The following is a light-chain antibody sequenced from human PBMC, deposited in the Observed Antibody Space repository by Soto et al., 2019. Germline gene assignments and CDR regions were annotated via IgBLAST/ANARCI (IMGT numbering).Light chain of an antibody. V-gene: IGLV2-14*01. J-gene: IGLJ7*01. Sequence: QSALTQPASVSGSPGQSITISCTGTSSDVGNYKFVSWYQQHPGKVPKLLIYEVSNRPSGISNRFSGSKSGNTASLTISGLQAEDEADYSCSAYTITNTVVFGGGTQLTVL. CDR1: SSDVGNYKF. CDR2: EVS. CDR3: SAYTITNTVV.